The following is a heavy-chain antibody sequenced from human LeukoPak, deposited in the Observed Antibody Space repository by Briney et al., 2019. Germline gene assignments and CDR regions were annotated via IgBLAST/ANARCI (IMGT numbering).Heavy chain of an antibody. CDR2: ISSSSSYI. CDR1: GFTFSSYS. D-gene: IGHD2-2*01. V-gene: IGHV3-21*01. CDR3: ARAPLHLAMYHYFDY. J-gene: IGHJ4*02. Sequence: GGSLRLSCAASGFTFSSYSMNWVRQAPGKGLEWVSSISSSSSYIYYADSVKGRFTISRDNAKNSLYPQMNSLRAEDTAVYYCARAPLHLAMYHYFDYWGQGTLVTVSS.